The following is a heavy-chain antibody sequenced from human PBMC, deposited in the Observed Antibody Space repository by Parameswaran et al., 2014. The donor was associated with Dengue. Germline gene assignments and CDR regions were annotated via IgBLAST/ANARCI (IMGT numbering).Heavy chain of an antibody. J-gene: IGHJ5*02. CDR1: GFTFSGYA. CDR2: ITAGGRST. D-gene: IGHD4-11*01. V-gene: IGHV3-23*01. Sequence: GESLKISCAASGFTFSGYAMTWVRQTPGKGLEWVATITAGGRSTYYADSVKGRFTISRDNSKNTLYLQVHSLRAEDTAVYYCAKDQAVNMGWFDPWGQGTLVTVSS. CDR3: AKDQAVNMGWFDP.